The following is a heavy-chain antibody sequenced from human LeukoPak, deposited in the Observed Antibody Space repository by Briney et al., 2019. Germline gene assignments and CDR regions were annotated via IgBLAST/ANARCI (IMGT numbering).Heavy chain of an antibody. D-gene: IGHD5-24*01. CDR2: VSWNSGSI. Sequence: GGSLRLSCAASGFTFDDYAMHWVRQAPGKGLEWVSGVSWNSGSIGYADSVKGRFTISRDNAKNSLYLQMNSLRAEDTAVYYCARDPTEMATAYFDYWGQGTLVTVSS. CDR3: ARDPTEMATAYFDY. J-gene: IGHJ4*02. CDR1: GFTFDDYA. V-gene: IGHV3-9*01.